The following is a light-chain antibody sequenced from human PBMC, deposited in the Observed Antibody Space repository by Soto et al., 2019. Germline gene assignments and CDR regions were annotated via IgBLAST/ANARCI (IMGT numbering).Light chain of an antibody. CDR2: AAS. CDR1: QSVSSYY. CDR3: QQCGSSPWT. V-gene: IGKV3-20*01. J-gene: IGKJ1*01. Sequence: EIVLTQSQGTLSLSPGERSTLSCRASQSVSSYYLAWYQQKPGQAPRLLIYAASSRATGIPDRFSGGGSGTDFTLTISRLEPEDFAVYYCQQCGSSPWTFGQGTKVDIK.